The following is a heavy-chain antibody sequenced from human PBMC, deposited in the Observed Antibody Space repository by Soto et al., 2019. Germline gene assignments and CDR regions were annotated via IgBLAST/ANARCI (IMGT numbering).Heavy chain of an antibody. CDR2: IGSAGDT. CDR3: ARDAKSEYSRGGGGFDS. CDR1: GFTFSIYD. J-gene: IGHJ4*02. V-gene: IGHV3-13*01. Sequence: EVQLVESGGGLVQPGGSLRLSCAASGFTFSIYDIHWVRQATGKGLEWVSAIGSAGDTYYSDSVKGRFTISRENAKNSLYLQMNSLRAEDTAVYYCARDAKSEYSRGGGGFDSWGQGALVTVSS. D-gene: IGHD3-16*01.